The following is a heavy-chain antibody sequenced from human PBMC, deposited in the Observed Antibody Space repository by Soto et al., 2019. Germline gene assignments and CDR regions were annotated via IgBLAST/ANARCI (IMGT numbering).Heavy chain of an antibody. CDR1: GYTFTSYG. D-gene: IGHD3-10*01. CDR2: ISAYNGNT. V-gene: IGHV1-18*01. Sequence: SVKVSCKTSGYTFTSYGISWVRQAPGQGLEWMGWISAYNGNTNYAQKLQGRVTMTTDTSTSTAYMELRSLRSDDTAVYYCARDSVRITMVRGVINFDYWGQGTLVTVSS. J-gene: IGHJ4*02. CDR3: ARDSVRITMVRGVINFDY.